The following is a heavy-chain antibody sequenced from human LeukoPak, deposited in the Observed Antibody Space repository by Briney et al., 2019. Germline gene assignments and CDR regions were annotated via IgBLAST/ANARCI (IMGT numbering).Heavy chain of an antibody. CDR3: AKDRQGSQSSGEDY. CDR2: IRYDGSNK. D-gene: IGHD7-27*01. Sequence: GGSLRLPCAASGFTFSSYAMHWVRQAPGKGLEWVALIRYDGSNKYYADSVQGRFTISRDNSNNTLYLQMNSPRAEDTAVYYCAKDRQGSQSSGEDYWGQGTLVTVSS. V-gene: IGHV3-30*02. CDR1: GFTFSSYA. J-gene: IGHJ4*02.